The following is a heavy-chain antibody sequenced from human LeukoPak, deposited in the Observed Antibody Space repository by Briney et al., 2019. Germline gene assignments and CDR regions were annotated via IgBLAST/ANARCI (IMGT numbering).Heavy chain of an antibody. CDR3: ARDRGSGSYPFDY. J-gene: IGHJ4*02. CDR1: GXSFSSNS. Sequence: GGSLRLSCGASGXSFSSNSMNWVRQAPGKGLEWVSYISGSGSSIYYADSVKGRFTISRDNAKNSLYLQMNSLRDEDTAVYYCARDRGSGSYPFDYWGQGTLVTVSS. D-gene: IGHD3-10*01. V-gene: IGHV3-48*02. CDR2: ISGSGSSI.